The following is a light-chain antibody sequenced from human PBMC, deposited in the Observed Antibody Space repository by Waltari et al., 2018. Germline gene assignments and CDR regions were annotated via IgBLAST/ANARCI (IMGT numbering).Light chain of an antibody. V-gene: IGLV2-23*02. J-gene: IGLJ1*01. CDR1: SSDVGSYNL. CDR2: EVS. CDR3: CSYAGSSTYV. Sequence: QSALTQPASVSGSPGQSLTISCTGTSSDVGSYNLVSWYQQHPGKAPKLMIYEVSKRPSGVSNRFSGSKSGNTASLTISGLQAEDEADYYCCSYAGSSTYVFGTGTQVTVL.